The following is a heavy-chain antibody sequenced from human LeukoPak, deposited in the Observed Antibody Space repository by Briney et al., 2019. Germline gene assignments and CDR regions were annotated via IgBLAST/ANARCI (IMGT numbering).Heavy chain of an antibody. CDR2: ISSSGSTI. Sequence: GGSLRLSCAASGFTFSDYYMSWIRQAPGKGLEWVSYISSSGSTIYYADSVKGRFTISRDNAKNSLYLQMNSLRAEDTAVYYCAKYQYQLPRLIHAMDVWGKGTTVTVSS. J-gene: IGHJ6*04. V-gene: IGHV3-11*01. CDR1: GFTFSDYY. CDR3: AKYQYQLPRLIHAMDV. D-gene: IGHD2-2*01.